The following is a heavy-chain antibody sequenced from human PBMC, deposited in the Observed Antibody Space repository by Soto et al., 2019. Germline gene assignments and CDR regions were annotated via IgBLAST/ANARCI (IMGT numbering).Heavy chain of an antibody. J-gene: IGHJ6*02. Sequence: GGSLRLSCAASGFTFSDYHMSWIRQAPGKGLEWVSYISSSSSYTNYADSVKGRFTISRDNAKNSLYLQMNSLRAEDTAVYYCARQQLTQYYYYGMDVWGQGTTVTVSS. D-gene: IGHD6-13*01. V-gene: IGHV3-11*06. CDR2: ISSSSSYT. CDR1: GFTFSDYH. CDR3: ARQQLTQYYYYGMDV.